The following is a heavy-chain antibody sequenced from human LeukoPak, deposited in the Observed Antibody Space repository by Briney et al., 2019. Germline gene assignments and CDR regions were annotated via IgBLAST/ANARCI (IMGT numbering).Heavy chain of an antibody. Sequence: GGSLRLSCVASGLTCSDHYMHWVRQDTGKGLEWVGRIRNKANSYTTEYAASVKGRFTISRDDSKYSLYLQMNSLKTEDTAVYYCTSGSSGWLFWGQGTLVTASS. D-gene: IGHD6-19*01. CDR2: IRNKANSYTT. J-gene: IGHJ4*02. V-gene: IGHV3-72*01. CDR1: GLTCSDHY. CDR3: TSGSSGWLF.